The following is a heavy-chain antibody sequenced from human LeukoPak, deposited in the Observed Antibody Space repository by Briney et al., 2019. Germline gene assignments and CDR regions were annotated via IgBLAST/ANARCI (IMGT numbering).Heavy chain of an antibody. Sequence: GGSLRLSCAASGFTFSSDSMNWARQAPGKGLEWVSAISGSGGSTYYADSVRGRFTISRDNSKNTLYLQMNSLGAEDTAVYYCARNPFYYYGSGSSYFDYWGQGTLVTVSS. V-gene: IGHV3-23*01. CDR3: ARNPFYYYGSGSSYFDY. D-gene: IGHD3-10*01. J-gene: IGHJ4*02. CDR1: GFTFSSDS. CDR2: ISGSGGST.